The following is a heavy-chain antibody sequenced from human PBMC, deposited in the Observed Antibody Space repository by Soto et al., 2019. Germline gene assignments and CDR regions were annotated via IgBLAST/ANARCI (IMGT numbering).Heavy chain of an antibody. J-gene: IGHJ4*02. CDR2: IYWDDDK. CDR3: XXXXXXXXXXXXXXDX. V-gene: IGHV2-5*02. CDR1: GFSLSTSGVG. Sequence: QITLKESGPTLVKPTQTLTLTCTFSGFSLSTSGVGVGWIRQPPGKALEWLALIYWDDDKRYSPSLKSRLTXTXDTXKXQVVLTMTXXXXXXXXXXXXXXXXXXXXXXXXXXDXWGQGTLVTVSS.